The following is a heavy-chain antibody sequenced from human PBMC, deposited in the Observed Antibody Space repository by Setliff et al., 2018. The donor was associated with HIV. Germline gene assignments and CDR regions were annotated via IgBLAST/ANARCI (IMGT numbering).Heavy chain of an antibody. Sequence: ASVKVSCKASGYTFTSYGISWVRQAPGQGLEWMGRINPNSGGTNYAQKSQGRVTMTRDTSTSTVYMELSSLRSEDTAVYYCARWYGFHSSSSVLGFWGQGTLVTVPQ. D-gene: IGHD6-6*01. V-gene: IGHV1-2*06. CDR2: INPNSGGT. CDR1: GYTFTSYG. CDR3: ARWYGFHSSSSVLGF. J-gene: IGHJ4*02.